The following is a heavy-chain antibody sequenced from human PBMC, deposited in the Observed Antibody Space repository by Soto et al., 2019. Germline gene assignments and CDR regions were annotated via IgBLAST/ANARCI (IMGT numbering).Heavy chain of an antibody. D-gene: IGHD5-18*01. CDR2: INPSGGST. CDR3: ARDERGGGYSYAQNSYFDY. V-gene: IGHV1-46*01. J-gene: IGHJ4*02. CDR1: GYTFTIYY. Sequence: ASVKVSCKASGYTFTIYYMHWVRQAPGQGLEWMGIINPSGGSTSYAQKFQGRVTMTRDTSTSTVYMELSSLRSEDTAVYYCARDERGGGYSYAQNSYFDYWGQGTLVTVSS.